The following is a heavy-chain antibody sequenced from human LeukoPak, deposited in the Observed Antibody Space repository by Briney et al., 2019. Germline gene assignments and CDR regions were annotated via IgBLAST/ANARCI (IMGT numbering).Heavy chain of an antibody. D-gene: IGHD3-3*01. J-gene: IGHJ6*03. Sequence: PGGSLRLSCAASGFTLSSYAMSWVRQAPGKGLEWVSGISGSGGGTYYADSVKGRFTFSRDNSKNTLYLHMNSLRAEDTAVYYCAKAPGGYYKYYYYMDVWGKGTTVTVSS. CDR3: AKAPGGYYKYYYYMDV. V-gene: IGHV3-23*01. CDR1: GFTLSSYA. CDR2: ISGSGGGT.